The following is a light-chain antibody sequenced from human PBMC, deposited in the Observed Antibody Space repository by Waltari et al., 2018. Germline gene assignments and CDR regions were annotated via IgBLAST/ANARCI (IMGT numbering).Light chain of an antibody. J-gene: IGLJ2*01. V-gene: IGLV4-69*01. Sequence: QLVVTQSPSASASLGASVKLTCTLSSGHTSYAIAWHHQQSEKVPRFLMRVNSDGGHTKGDGIPDRFSGSSSGAERYLPISRVQSEDEGYYYWQTWDTEVVVFGGGTKVTVL. CDR3: QTWDTEVVV. CDR1: SGHTSYA. CDR2: VNSDGGH.